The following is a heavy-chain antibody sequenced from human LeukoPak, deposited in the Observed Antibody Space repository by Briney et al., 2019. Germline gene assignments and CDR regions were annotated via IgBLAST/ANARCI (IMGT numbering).Heavy chain of an antibody. Sequence: GGSLRLSCAVSGFTVRSNYMSWVRQAPGKGLEWVSVIYSGGSTYYADSVKGRFTISRDNSKNTLYLQMNSLRAEDTAVYYCARDDAFDIWGQGTMVTVSS. CDR3: ARDDAFDI. CDR1: GFTVRSNY. CDR2: IYSGGST. J-gene: IGHJ3*02. V-gene: IGHV3-53*01.